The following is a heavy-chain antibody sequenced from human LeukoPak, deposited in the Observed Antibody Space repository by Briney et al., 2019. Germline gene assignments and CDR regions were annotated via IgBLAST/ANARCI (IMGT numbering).Heavy chain of an antibody. CDR1: GYTFTSYA. CDR2: INAGNGNT. Sequence: ASVKVSCKASGYTFTSYAMHWVRQAPGQRLEWMGWINAGNGNTKYSQKFQGRVTITRDTSASTAYMELSSLRSEDTAVYYCARSRDRGADKQQLYYYHGMDVWGKGTTVTVSS. J-gene: IGHJ6*04. D-gene: IGHD3-10*01. CDR3: ARSRDRGADKQQLYYYHGMDV. V-gene: IGHV1-3*01.